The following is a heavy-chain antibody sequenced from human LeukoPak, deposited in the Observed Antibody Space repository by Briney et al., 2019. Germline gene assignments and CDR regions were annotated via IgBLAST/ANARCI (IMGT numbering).Heavy chain of an antibody. D-gene: IGHD6-19*01. J-gene: IGHJ4*02. V-gene: IGHV1-2*02. CDR1: GYTFTGYY. Sequence: GATVKVSCKASGYTFTGYYMHWVRQAPGQGLEWMGWINPNSGGTNYAQKFQGRVTMTRDTSISTAYMELSRLRSDDTAVYYCARSYPYSSGWYGDYWGQGTLVTVSS. CDR2: INPNSGGT. CDR3: ARSYPYSSGWYGDY.